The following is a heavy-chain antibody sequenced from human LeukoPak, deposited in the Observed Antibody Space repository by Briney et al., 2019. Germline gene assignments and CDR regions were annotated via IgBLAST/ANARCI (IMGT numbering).Heavy chain of an antibody. Sequence: PGGSLRLSCAASGFTLSSYAMSWVSQAPGKGLEWVSAISGSGGSTYYADSVKGRFTISRDNSKNTLYLQMNSLRAEDTAVYYCAKDRDYVLDYWGKATLVTVSS. CDR2: ISGSGGST. D-gene: IGHD4-17*01. V-gene: IGHV3-23*01. CDR1: GFTLSSYA. CDR3: AKDRDYVLDY. J-gene: IGHJ4*02.